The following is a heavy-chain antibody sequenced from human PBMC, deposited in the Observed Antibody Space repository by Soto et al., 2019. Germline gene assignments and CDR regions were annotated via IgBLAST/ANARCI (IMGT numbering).Heavy chain of an antibody. CDR3: ARDASIVAARARFDP. CDR2: INPNSGGT. V-gene: IGHV1-2*04. CDR1: GYTFTGYY. Sequence: ASVKVSCKASGYTFTGYYMHWVRQAPGQGLEWMGWINPNSGGTNYAQKFQGWVTMTRDTSISTAYMELSRLRSDDTAVYYCARDASIVAARARFDPWVQGTLVTVSS. D-gene: IGHD6-13*01. J-gene: IGHJ5*02.